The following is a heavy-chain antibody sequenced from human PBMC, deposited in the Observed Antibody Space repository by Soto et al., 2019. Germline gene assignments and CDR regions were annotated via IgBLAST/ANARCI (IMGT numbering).Heavy chain of an antibody. CDR3: ATDSGRNYFQH. CDR2: INLDDGGA. Sequence: GGSLRLSCAGSGFTFSSSAMSWVRQAPEKRLEWVSGINLDDGGAFDAFYADPMKGRFTISRDTAENTVYLQMNSLRVEDTGVYFCATDSGRNYFQHWGQGTLVTVSS. CDR1: GFTFSSSA. J-gene: IGHJ1*01. D-gene: IGHD3-10*01. V-gene: IGHV3-23*01.